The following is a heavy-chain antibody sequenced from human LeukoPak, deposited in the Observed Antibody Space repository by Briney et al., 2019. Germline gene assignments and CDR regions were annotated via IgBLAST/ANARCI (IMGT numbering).Heavy chain of an antibody. CDR3: ARVVADPYGKDV. V-gene: IGHV1-69*13. D-gene: IGHD2-15*01. CDR1: GGTFISYA. Sequence: SVKVSCKASGGTFISYAISWVRQAPGQGLEWMGGIIPIFGTANYAQKFQGRVTITADESTSTAYMELSSLRSEDTAVYYCARVVADPYGKDVWGQGTTVTVSS. CDR2: IIPIFGTA. J-gene: IGHJ6*02.